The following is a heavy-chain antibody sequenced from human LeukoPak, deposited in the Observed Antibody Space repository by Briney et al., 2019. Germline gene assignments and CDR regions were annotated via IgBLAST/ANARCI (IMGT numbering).Heavy chain of an antibody. J-gene: IGHJ4*02. CDR3: TTGTLFTYYDILTGYYTPDY. CDR2: IKSKTDGGTT. Sequence: PGGSLRLSCAASGFTFSNAWMNWVRQAPGKGLEWVGRIKSKTDGGTTDYAALVKGRFTISRDDSKNTLYLQMNSLKTEDTAVYYCTTGTLFTYYDILTGYYTPDYWGQGTLVTVSS. V-gene: IGHV3-15*07. D-gene: IGHD3-9*01. CDR1: GFTFSNAW.